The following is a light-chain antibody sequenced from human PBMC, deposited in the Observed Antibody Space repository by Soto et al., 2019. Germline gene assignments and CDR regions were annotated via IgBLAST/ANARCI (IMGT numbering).Light chain of an antibody. CDR1: QGIAPY. CDR3: QKYNSAPLT. Sequence: DVQMTQSASSLSAFVGDRVTITCRASQGIAPYLAWFQQKPGKVPKLLIYATSTLQSGVPSRFSGSGSGTDFTLTIISLQPEDVGTYYCQKYNSAPLTFGGGTKVEIK. V-gene: IGKV1-27*01. CDR2: ATS. J-gene: IGKJ4*01.